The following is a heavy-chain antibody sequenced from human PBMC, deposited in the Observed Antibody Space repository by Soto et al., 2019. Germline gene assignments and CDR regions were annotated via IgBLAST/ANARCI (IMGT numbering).Heavy chain of an antibody. CDR1: GGSISSSSYY. CDR3: ASLPSSEYQLLAYYYYYMVF. Sequence: QLQLQESGPGLVKPSETLSLTCTVSGGSISSSSYYWGWIRQPPGKGLEWLGSIYYSGSTYYNPSLERRVTISVDTSKNQFALKMSSVTAADTAVYYCASLPSSEYQLLAYYYYYMVFWCKGTTVTVCS. V-gene: IGHV4-39*01. D-gene: IGHD2-2*01. J-gene: IGHJ6*03. CDR2: IYYSGST.